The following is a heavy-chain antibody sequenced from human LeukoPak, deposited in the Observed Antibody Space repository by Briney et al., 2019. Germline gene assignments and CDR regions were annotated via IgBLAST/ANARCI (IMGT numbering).Heavy chain of an antibody. Sequence: GGSLRLSCAASGFTFSNYAMMWVRQAQGKGLEWVSGISSSGGSTYYADSVTGRFTISRDNSKNTLFLQMNSLRAEDTAVYYCARALAVAGTGGFDPWGQGTLVTVSS. CDR1: GFTFSNYA. D-gene: IGHD6-19*01. CDR2: ISSSGGST. J-gene: IGHJ5*02. CDR3: ARALAVAGTGGFDP. V-gene: IGHV3-23*01.